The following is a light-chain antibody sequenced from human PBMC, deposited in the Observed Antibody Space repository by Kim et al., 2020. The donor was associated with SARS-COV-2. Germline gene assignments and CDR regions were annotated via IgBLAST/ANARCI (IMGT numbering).Light chain of an antibody. Sequence: SVGDKVTITCRASQTISNWLAWYQQKPGKAPKVLIYRGSNLESGVPSRFSGSVSGTEFTLTISSIQPDDFATYYCQQYSSYLPRTFGQGTKVDIK. CDR1: QTISNW. CDR3: QQYSSYLPRT. CDR2: RGS. V-gene: IGKV1-5*03. J-gene: IGKJ1*01.